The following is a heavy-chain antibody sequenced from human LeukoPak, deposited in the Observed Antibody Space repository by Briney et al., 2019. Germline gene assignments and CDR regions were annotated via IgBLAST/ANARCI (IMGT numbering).Heavy chain of an antibody. V-gene: IGHV3-30-3*01. CDR1: GFPFSTYA. CDR3: ARAEAVDAMGGWFDP. Sequence: PGRSLRLSCSASGFPFSTYAMHWVRQAPGKGLEWVAVISYDGSNKYYADSVKGRFTISRDNSKNTLYLQMNSLRAEDTAVYYCARAEAVDAMGGWFDPWGQGTLVTVSS. J-gene: IGHJ5*02. CDR2: ISYDGSNK. D-gene: IGHD2-8*01.